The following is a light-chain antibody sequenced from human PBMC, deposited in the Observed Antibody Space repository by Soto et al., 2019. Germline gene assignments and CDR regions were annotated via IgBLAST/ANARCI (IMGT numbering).Light chain of an antibody. CDR3: QQYDSWPLT. Sequence: EIVMTQSPGTLSVSTEEGATLSCRASQSVDRNFAWYQQKPGQAPRLLIYGASTRPTGIPDRFSGSGSGTEFSLTISSLQSEDVAVYYCQQYDSWPLTFGGGTKVEIK. V-gene: IGKV3D-15*01. CDR2: GAS. J-gene: IGKJ4*01. CDR1: QSVDRN.